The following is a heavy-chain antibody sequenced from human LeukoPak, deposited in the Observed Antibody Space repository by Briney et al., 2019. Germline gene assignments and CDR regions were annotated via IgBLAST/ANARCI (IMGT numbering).Heavy chain of an antibody. Sequence: PSETLSLTCNVSGGSISSYYWSWIRQPPGKGLEWIGYIYYSGSTNYNPSLKSRVTISVDTSKNQFSLKLSSVTAADTAVYYCARIDGTQLWPAVDYWGQGTLVTVSS. D-gene: IGHD5-18*01. V-gene: IGHV4-59*01. J-gene: IGHJ4*02. CDR1: GGSISSYY. CDR2: IYYSGST. CDR3: ARIDGTQLWPAVDY.